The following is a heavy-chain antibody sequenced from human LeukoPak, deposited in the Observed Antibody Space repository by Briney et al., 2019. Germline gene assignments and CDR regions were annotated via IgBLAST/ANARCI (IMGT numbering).Heavy chain of an antibody. CDR1: GGTFSSYT. CDR2: IITILGIE. J-gene: IGHJ1*01. V-gene: IGHV1-69*02. Sequence: SVKVSCKASGGTFSSYTISWVRQAPGQGLEWMGRIITILGIENYAQKFQGRVTITADKSTSTAYMELSSLRSEDTAVYYCANVAGYCSTTSCYTYFQHWGQGTLVTVSS. D-gene: IGHD2-2*02. CDR3: ANVAGYCSTTSCYTYFQH.